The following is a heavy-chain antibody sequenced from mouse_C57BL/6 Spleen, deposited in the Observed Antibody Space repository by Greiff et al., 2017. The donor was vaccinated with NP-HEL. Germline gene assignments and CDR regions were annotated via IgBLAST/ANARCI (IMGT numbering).Heavy chain of an antibody. J-gene: IGHJ3*01. CDR3: AREGDYYGSRAWFAY. CDR2: INYDGSST. Sequence: EVKLMESEGGLVQPGSSMKLSCTASGFTFSDYYMAWVRQVPEKGLEWVANINYDGSSTYYLDSLKSRFIISRDNAKNILYLQMSSLKYEDTATYYCAREGDYYGSRAWFAYWGQVTLVTVSA. D-gene: IGHD1-1*01. V-gene: IGHV5-16*01. CDR1: GFTFSDYY.